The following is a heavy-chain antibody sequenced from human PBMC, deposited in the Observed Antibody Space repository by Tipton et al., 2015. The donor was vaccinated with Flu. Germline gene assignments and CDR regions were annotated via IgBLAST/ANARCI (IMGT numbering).Heavy chain of an antibody. Sequence: QVQLVQSGAEVKKPGSSVKVSCKASGGTFSSYAISWVRQAPGQGLEWMGGIIPIFGTANYAQKFQGRVTITADESTSTAYMELSSLRSEDTAVYYCAREARGTYYYDSSGYLDYWGQGTLVTVSS. CDR2: IIPIFGTA. D-gene: IGHD3-22*01. CDR1: GGTFSSYA. V-gene: IGHV1-69*01. CDR3: AREARGTYYYDSSGYLDY. J-gene: IGHJ4*02.